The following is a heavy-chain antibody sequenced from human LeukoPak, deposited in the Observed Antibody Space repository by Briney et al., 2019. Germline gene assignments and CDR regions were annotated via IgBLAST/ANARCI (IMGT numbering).Heavy chain of an antibody. CDR2: IYYSGST. J-gene: IGHJ4*02. V-gene: IGHV4-39*01. CDR3: ARSPAAKPGIAAAVSPQ. D-gene: IGHD6-13*01. CDR1: GGSISISSYY. Sequence: PSETLSLICTVSGGSISISSYYWGWIRQPPGKGLEWIGSIYYSGSTYYNPSVKSRVTISVDTSKNQFSLKLGSVTAADTAVYYCARSPAAKPGIAAAVSPQWGQGTLVTVSS.